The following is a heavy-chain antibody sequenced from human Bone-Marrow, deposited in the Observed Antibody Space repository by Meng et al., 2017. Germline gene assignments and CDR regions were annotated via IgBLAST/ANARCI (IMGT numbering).Heavy chain of an antibody. CDR3: AKEEGGSSGWYGYYYYGMDV. Sequence: SLKISCAASGFTFDDYAVHWVRQAPGKGLEWVSGISWNSGSIGYADSVKGRFTISRDNAKNSLYLQMNSLRAEDTALYYCAKEEGGSSGWYGYYYYGMDVWGQGTTVTVSS. CDR2: ISWNSGSI. J-gene: IGHJ6*02. CDR1: GFTFDDYA. V-gene: IGHV3-9*01. D-gene: IGHD6-19*01.